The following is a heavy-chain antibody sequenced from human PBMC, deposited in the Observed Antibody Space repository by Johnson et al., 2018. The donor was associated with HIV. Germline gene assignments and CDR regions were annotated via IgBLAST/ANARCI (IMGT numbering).Heavy chain of an antibody. Sequence: VQLVESGGGVVQPGGSLRLSCEASGFNFRRFGMHWVRQAPGKGLEWVSYISSSGSSRYYADSVKGRFTITRDNVKNSLYMQMNSLRVEDTAVYFCARDYRGALDIWGQGTMVTVSS. CDR3: ARDYRGALDI. J-gene: IGHJ3*02. V-gene: IGHV3-48*03. CDR1: GFNFRRFG. CDR2: ISSSGSSR. D-gene: IGHD4-11*01.